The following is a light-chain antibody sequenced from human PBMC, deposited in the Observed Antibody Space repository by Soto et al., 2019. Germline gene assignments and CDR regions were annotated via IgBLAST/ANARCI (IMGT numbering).Light chain of an antibody. CDR1: QSISSW. J-gene: IGKJ4*01. CDR3: QQYKTYSLT. Sequence: DIQMTQSPSTLSASVGDRVTITCRASQSISSWLAWYQQKPGKAPKLLIYKASRLQSGVPSRFSGSGSETDVPLTISNLQPDDFATYYCQQYKTYSLTFGGGTKVEI. V-gene: IGKV1-5*03. CDR2: KAS.